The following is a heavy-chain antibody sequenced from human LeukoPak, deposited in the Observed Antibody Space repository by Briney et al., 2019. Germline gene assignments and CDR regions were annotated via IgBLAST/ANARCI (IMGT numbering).Heavy chain of an antibody. CDR3: ARLDPQLVGLGEYFQH. J-gene: IGHJ1*01. CDR1: GGSVSSYY. CDR2: IYYSGST. Sequence: SETLSLTCTVSGGSVSSYYWSWIRQPPGKGLEWIGYIYYSGSTNYNPSLKSRVTISVDTSKNQFSLKLSSVTAADTAVYYCARLDPQLVGLGEYFQHWGQGTLVTVSS. D-gene: IGHD6-13*01. V-gene: IGHV4-59*08.